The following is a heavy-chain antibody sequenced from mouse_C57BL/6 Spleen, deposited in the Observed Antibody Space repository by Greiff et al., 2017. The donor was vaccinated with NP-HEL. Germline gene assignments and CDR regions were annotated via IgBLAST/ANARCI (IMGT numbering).Heavy chain of an antibody. J-gene: IGHJ3*01. D-gene: IGHD3-2*02. CDR2: IDPNSGGT. V-gene: IGHV1-72*01. Sequence: QVQLQQPGAELVKPGASVKLSCKASGYTFTSYWMHWVKQRPGRGLEWIGRIDPNSGGTKYNEKFKSKATLTVDKPSSTAYMQLSSLTSEDSAVYYCARAWGTAQATIWFAYWGQGTLVTVSA. CDR3: ARAWGTAQATIWFAY. CDR1: GYTFTSYW.